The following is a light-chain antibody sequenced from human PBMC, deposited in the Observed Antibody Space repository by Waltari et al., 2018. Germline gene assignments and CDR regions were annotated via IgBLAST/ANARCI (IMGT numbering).Light chain of an antibody. CDR3: QQYDNYLFVT. CDR2: GAS. V-gene: IGKV1-33*01. Sequence: QMTQSPSSLSASVGDTVTITCQASQDIVNFLNWYQQKPGEVPKLLIYGASTLTTGVPSRFSGSGSGTDFTFTITNLQPEDVATYYCQQYDNYLFVTFGGGTKLEIK. CDR1: QDIVNF. J-gene: IGKJ4*01.